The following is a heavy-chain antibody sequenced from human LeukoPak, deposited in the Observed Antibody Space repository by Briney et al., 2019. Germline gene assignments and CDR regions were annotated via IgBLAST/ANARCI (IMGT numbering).Heavy chain of an antibody. Sequence: GGSLRLSCVASGFTFSKHTMHWVRQAQGKGLEREAVILYDGSNKYYADSVKGRFTISRDNSKNTISLQMNSLRDDGTTVYYCVRDSDGGYFDLWGRGTVVTVSS. J-gene: IGHJ2*01. CDR1: GFTFSKHT. CDR2: ILYDGSNK. CDR3: VRDSDGGYFDL. V-gene: IGHV3-30*04. D-gene: IGHD4-17*01.